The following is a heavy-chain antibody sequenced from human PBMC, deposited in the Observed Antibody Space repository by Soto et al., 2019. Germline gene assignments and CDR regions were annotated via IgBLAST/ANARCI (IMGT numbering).Heavy chain of an antibody. CDR3: ARFSRSFPGYLDP. Sequence: QVQLVESGGGVVQPGRSLRLSCAASGFNFGSYGMHWVRQAPGKGLEWVAVIWYDGSNKYYADSVKGRFTISRDNSKNTLYVQMNRLRVEDTAMYYCARFSRSFPGYLDPWGRGTLVTVSS. CDR2: IWYDGSNK. CDR1: GFNFGSYG. V-gene: IGHV3-33*01. D-gene: IGHD1-26*01. J-gene: IGHJ5*02.